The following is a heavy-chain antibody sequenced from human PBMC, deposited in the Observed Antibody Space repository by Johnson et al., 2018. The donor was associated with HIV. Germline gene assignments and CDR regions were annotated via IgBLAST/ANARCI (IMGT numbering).Heavy chain of an antibody. CDR3: AKVPSAVWFGEVI. J-gene: IGHJ3*02. CDR2: ISYEGSNK. Sequence: QVQLVESGGGVAQPGRSLRLSCAASGFTFSTYAFHWVRQALGKGLDWVAVISYEGSNKYYADSVKGRITISRDNSKNTLYLQMMSLRTEDTAVYFCAKVPSAVWFGEVIWGQGTMVTVSS. D-gene: IGHD3-10*01. CDR1: GFTFSTYA. V-gene: IGHV3-30*04.